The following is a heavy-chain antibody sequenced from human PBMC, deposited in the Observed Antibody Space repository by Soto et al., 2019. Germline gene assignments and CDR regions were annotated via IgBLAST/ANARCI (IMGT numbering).Heavy chain of an antibody. D-gene: IGHD6-13*01. CDR1: GGSVSSASYY. V-gene: IGHV4-61*01. CDR2: IYYSGST. Sequence: PSETLSLTCTVSGGSVSSASYYWSWIRQPPGKGLEWIGYIYYSGSTNYNPSLKSRVTISVDTSKNQFSLKLSSVTAADTAVYYCARGVENSSSWYRLGVANWFDPWGQGTLVTVSS. J-gene: IGHJ5*02. CDR3: ARGVENSSSWYRLGVANWFDP.